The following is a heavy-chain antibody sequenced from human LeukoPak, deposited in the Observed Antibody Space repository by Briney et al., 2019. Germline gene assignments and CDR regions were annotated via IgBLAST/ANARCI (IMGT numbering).Heavy chain of an antibody. CDR3: ASGLGYYSGSYYWFDP. V-gene: IGHV4-34*01. D-gene: IGHD1-26*01. CDR2: INHSGST. Sequence: PSETLSLTCAVYGGSFSGYYWSWIRQPPGKGLEWIGEINHSGSTNYNPSLKSRVTISVDTSKNQFSLKLSSVTAADTAVYYCASGLGYYSGSYYWFDPWGQGTLVTVSS. CDR1: GGSFSGYY. J-gene: IGHJ5*02.